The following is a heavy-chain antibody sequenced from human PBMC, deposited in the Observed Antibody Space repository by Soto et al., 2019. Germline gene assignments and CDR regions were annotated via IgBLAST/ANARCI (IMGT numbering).Heavy chain of an antibody. D-gene: IGHD1-7*01. CDR2: INPNNGGT. J-gene: IGHJ6*04. CDR1: GYTFTDYY. V-gene: IGHV1-2*04. Sequence: ASVKVSCKASGYTFTDYYMHWVRQAPGQGLEWMGWINPNNGGTNYGQKFQGWVTMTRDTSISTAYMELSRLRSDDTAMYYCARDRAGTNYYYYGMDVWGKGTTVTVSS. CDR3: ARDRAGTNYYYYGMDV.